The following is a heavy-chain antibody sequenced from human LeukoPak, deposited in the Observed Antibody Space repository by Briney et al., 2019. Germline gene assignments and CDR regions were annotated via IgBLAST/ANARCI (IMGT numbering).Heavy chain of an antibody. CDR3: ARDSSRYSYGLD. CDR2: IYTSGST. Sequence: SETLSLTCTASGGSISSGSYYWSWIRQPAGKGLEWIGRIYTSGSTNYNPSLKSRVTISVDTSKNQFSLKLSSVTAADTAVYYCARDSSRYSYGLDWGQGTLVTVSS. V-gene: IGHV4-61*02. D-gene: IGHD5-18*01. J-gene: IGHJ4*02. CDR1: GGSISSGSYY.